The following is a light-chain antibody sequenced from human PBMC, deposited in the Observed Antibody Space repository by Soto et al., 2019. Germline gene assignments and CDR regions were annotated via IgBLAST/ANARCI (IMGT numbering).Light chain of an antibody. CDR2: AAS. Sequence: IEMPQSPSSLSVSVTDRGTITCRASQDIGNDLGWYQQRKGEAPELLLYAASTLRSGVPSRFSGSGSGTDCTLSISSLQPEDFETYYSLQDYDYLWTFGQGTKVDIK. CDR1: QDIGND. V-gene: IGKV1-6*02. J-gene: IGKJ1*01. CDR3: LQDYDYLWT.